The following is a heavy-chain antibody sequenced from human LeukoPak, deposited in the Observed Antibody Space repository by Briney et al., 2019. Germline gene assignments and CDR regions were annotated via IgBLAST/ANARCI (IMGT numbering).Heavy chain of an antibody. CDR3: ARGSPVGNS. J-gene: IGHJ4*02. CDR2: VYHSGTT. CDR1: GASMTSDY. V-gene: IGHV4-59*01. Sequence: SETLSLTCTVSGASMTSDYWSWIRQPPGKGLEWIGYVYHSGTTHYSPSLESRVTISMDTSKNQFSLKLRSVTAADTAVYYCARGSPVGNSWGQGTLVTVSS. D-gene: IGHD1-14*01.